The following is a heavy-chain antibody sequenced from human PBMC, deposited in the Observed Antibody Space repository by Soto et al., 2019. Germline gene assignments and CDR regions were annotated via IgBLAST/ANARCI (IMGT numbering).Heavy chain of an antibody. V-gene: IGHV4-30-4*06. J-gene: IGHJ5*02. D-gene: IGHD4-17*01. Sequence: WLRQYPAKGLEWIGYISYTGTTYYNPALQGRVSISADTSKNQFSLRMASVTAADTAVYYCARQPTVTTSRPFPASWGKG. CDR2: ISYTGTT. CDR3: ARQPTVTTSRPFPAS.